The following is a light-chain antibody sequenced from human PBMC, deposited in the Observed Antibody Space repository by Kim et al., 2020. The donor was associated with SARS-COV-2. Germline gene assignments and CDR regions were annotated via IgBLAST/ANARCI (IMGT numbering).Light chain of an antibody. V-gene: IGLV3-1*01. CDR2: QNR. J-gene: IGLJ3*02. Sequence: SYELTQPPSVSVSPGQTASITCSGDKLGDKLASWYQQKAGQSPVLVMYQNRKRPSGIPERFSGSNSGNTATLTISATQAVDEADYFCQAWDSFTAVFGGG. CDR3: QAWDSFTAV. CDR1: KLGDKL.